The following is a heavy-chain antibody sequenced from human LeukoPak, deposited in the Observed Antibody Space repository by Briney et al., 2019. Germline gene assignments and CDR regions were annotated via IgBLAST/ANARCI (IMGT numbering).Heavy chain of an antibody. V-gene: IGHV4-39*07. CDR3: ARVGTSIAALGRFDP. CDR2: IYYSGST. D-gene: IGHD6-6*01. Sequence: PSETLSLTCTVSGGSISSSSYYWGWIRQPPGKGLEWIGSIYYSGSTYYNPSLKSRVTISVDTSKNQFSLKLSSVTAADTAVYYCARVGTSIAALGRFDPWGQGTLVTVSS. CDR1: GGSISSSSYY. J-gene: IGHJ5*02.